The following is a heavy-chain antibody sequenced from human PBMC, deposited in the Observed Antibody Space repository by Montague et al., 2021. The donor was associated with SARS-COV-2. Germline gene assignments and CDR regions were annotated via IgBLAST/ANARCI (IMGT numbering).Heavy chain of an antibody. CDR1: GFTFSSYW. V-gene: IGHV3-74*01. CDR3: ARDIVAPYYFDY. J-gene: IGHJ4*02. Sequence: SLRLSCAASGFTFSSYWMHWVRQAPGKGLVWVSRINSDGSSTSYADSVKGRFTISRDNAKNTLYLQMNSLRAEGTAVYYCARDIVAPYYFDYWGQGTLVTVSS. D-gene: IGHD5-12*01. CDR2: INSDGSST.